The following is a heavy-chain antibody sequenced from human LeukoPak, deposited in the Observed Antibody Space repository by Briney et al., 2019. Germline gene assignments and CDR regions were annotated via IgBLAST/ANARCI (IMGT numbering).Heavy chain of an antibody. Sequence: PGGSLRLSYAASEFTFSLYAMNWVRQAPGKGLEWISYINDVSADIHYADSVKGRFTISRDNAKNTLYLQMSSLRAEDTAVYYCARDTYQPGRIDSWGQGTLVIVSS. V-gene: IGHV3-21*05. CDR2: INDVSADI. J-gene: IGHJ4*02. D-gene: IGHD1-14*01. CDR3: ARDTYQPGRIDS. CDR1: EFTFSLYA.